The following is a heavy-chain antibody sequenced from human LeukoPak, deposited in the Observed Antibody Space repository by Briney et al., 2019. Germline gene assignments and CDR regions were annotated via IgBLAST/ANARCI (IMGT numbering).Heavy chain of an antibody. CDR2: IKQDGSEK. J-gene: IGHJ4*02. Sequence: GGSLRLSCAASGFTFSSYWMSWVRQAPGKGLEWVANIKQDGSEKYYVDSVKGRFTISRDNAKNSLYLQMNSLRAEDTAVYYCARGGYSSSWDRFDYWGQGTLVTVSS. CDR3: ARGGYSSSWDRFDY. CDR1: GFTFSSYW. D-gene: IGHD6-13*01. V-gene: IGHV3-7*01.